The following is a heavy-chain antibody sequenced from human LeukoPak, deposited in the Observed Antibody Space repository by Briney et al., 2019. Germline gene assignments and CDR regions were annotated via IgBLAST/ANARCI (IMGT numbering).Heavy chain of an antibody. V-gene: IGHV3-23*01. Sequence: PGGPLRLSCAASGFTFSNYAMTWVRQAPGKGLEWVSDISGNGATTYYADSVKGRFTISRDNSENTLYLQMKSLRAEDTAVYYCAKEYSGYSYIDLWGQGTLVTVSS. D-gene: IGHD5-12*01. CDR1: GFTFSNYA. CDR2: ISGNGATT. J-gene: IGHJ5*02. CDR3: AKEYSGYSYIDL.